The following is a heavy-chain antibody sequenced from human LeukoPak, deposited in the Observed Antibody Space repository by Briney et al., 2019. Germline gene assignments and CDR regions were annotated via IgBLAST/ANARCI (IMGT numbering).Heavy chain of an antibody. D-gene: IGHD7-27*01. Sequence: GGSLRLSGAGSGFTFSSFDMHWVRQAPGKGLEWVAVISYDGNNKYYADSVKGRFTISRDNSKNTLYLQMNSLRAEDTAVYYCASPPLTGAFDYWGQGTLVTVSS. J-gene: IGHJ4*02. CDR2: ISYDGNNK. CDR1: GFTFSSFD. V-gene: IGHV3-30-3*01. CDR3: ASPPLTGAFDY.